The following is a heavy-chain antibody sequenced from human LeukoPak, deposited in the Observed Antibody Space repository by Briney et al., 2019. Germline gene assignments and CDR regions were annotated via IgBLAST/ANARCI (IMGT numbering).Heavy chain of an antibody. V-gene: IGHV3-7*01. CDR1: GFKFSNHW. CDR3: VRGSGFLLDY. J-gene: IGHJ4*02. CDR2: IKEDGSER. Sequence: PGGSLRLSCAASGFKFSNHWMSWVRQPPGKGLEWVAKIKEDGSERYYVDSVKGRFTISRDDANYSVYLQLNTLRVEDTAVYHCVRGSGFLLDYWGQGTLVTVSS. D-gene: IGHD6-19*01.